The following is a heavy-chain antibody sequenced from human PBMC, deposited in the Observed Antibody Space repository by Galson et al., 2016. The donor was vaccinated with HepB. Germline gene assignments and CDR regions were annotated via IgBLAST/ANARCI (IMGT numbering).Heavy chain of an antibody. J-gene: IGHJ6*02. CDR1: GFAYDDYG. V-gene: IGHV3-9*01. Sequence: SLRLSCAASGFAYDDYGMSWVRQAPGKGLEWVSTISWNSGTIDYADSVKGRFTISRDNAKNYLQLQMNSLRTADTALYYCAKDRGNLNYYQLYGLDVWGQGPTVTVSS. D-gene: IGHD2/OR15-2a*01. CDR2: ISWNSGTI. CDR3: AKDRGNLNYYQLYGLDV.